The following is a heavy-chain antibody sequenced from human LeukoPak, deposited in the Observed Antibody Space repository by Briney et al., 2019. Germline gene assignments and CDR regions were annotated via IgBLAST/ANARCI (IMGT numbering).Heavy chain of an antibody. CDR3: ARDQVTTVTYIDY. D-gene: IGHD4-17*01. V-gene: IGHV3-30*02. CDR2: IRYDGSNK. CDR1: GFTFSSYG. J-gene: IGHJ4*02. Sequence: GGSLRLSCAASGFTFSSYGMHWVRQAPGKGLEWVAFIRYDGSNKYYADSVKGRFTISRDNSKNSLYLQMNSLRAEDTAVYYCARDQVTTVTYIDYWGQGTLVTVSS.